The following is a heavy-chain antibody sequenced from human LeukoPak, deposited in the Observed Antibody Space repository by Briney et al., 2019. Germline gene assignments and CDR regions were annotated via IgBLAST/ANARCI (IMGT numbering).Heavy chain of an antibody. D-gene: IGHD3-16*01. CDR2: IWYDGSNK. V-gene: IGHV3-33*01. J-gene: IGHJ4*02. Sequence: GGSLRLSCAASGFTFSSYGMHWVRKAPGKGLEWVAVIWYDGSNKYYADSVKGRFTISRDNSKNTLYLQMNSLRAEDTAVYYCARDDGVDYDYVWGSYGIDYWGQGTLVTVSS. CDR3: ARDDGVDYDYVWGSYGIDY. CDR1: GFTFSSYG.